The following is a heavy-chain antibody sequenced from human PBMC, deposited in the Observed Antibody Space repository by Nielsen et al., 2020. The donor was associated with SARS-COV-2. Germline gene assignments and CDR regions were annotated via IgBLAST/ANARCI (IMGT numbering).Heavy chain of an antibody. Sequence: SVKVSCTASGYTFTSYAMNWVRQAPGQGLEWMGWINTNTGNPTYAQGFTGRFVFSLDTSVSTAYLQISSLKAEDTAVYYCAREEIAVAGLPDAFDIWGQGTMVTVSS. D-gene: IGHD6-19*01. J-gene: IGHJ3*02. CDR1: GYTFTSYA. CDR3: AREEIAVAGLPDAFDI. CDR2: INTNTGNP. V-gene: IGHV7-4-1*02.